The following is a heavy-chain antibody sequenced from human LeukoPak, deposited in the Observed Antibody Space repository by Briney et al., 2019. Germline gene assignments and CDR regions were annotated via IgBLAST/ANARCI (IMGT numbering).Heavy chain of an antibody. D-gene: IGHD3-22*01. V-gene: IGHV1-18*01. CDR3: ARGGSYYYDSSGYSSPDY. J-gene: IGHJ4*02. Sequence: ASVKVSCKASGYTFTSYGISWVRQAPGKGLEWMGWISAYNGNTNYAQKLQGRVTMTTDTSTSTAYMELRSLRSDDTAVYYCARGGSYYYDSSGYSSPDYWGQGTLVTVSS. CDR2: ISAYNGNT. CDR1: GYTFTSYG.